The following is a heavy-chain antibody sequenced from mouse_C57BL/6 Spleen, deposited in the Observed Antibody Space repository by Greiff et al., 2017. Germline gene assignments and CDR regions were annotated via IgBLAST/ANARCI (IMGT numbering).Heavy chain of an antibody. J-gene: IGHJ1*03. CDR2: IDPSDSYT. CDR1: GYTFTSYW. V-gene: IGHV1-69*01. CDR3: ARRNYYGNYWYFDV. Sequence: VQLQQPGAELVMPGASVKLSCKASGYTFTSYWMHWVKQRPGQGLEWIGEIDPSDSYTNYNQKFKGKSTLTVDKSSSTAYMQLSSLTSEDSAVYYCARRNYYGNYWYFDVWGTGTTVTVSS. D-gene: IGHD2-1*01.